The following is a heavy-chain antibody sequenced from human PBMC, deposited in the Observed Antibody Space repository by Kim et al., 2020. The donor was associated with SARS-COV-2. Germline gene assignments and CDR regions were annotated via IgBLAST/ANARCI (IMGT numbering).Heavy chain of an antibody. D-gene: IGHD2-21*01. Sequence: SETLSLTCTVSGGSISSGGYYWSWIRQHPGKGLEWIGYIYYSGSTYYNPSLKSRVTISVDTSKNQFSLKLSSVTAADTAVYYCARVNTVILPYFDYWGQGTLVTVSS. CDR1: GGSISSGGYY. J-gene: IGHJ4*02. CDR3: ARVNTVILPYFDY. V-gene: IGHV4-31*03. CDR2: IYYSGST.